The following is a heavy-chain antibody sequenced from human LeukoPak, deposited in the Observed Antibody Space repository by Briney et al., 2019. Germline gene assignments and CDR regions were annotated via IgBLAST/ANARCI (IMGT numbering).Heavy chain of an antibody. V-gene: IGHV3-9*01. D-gene: IGHD5-18*01. CDR1: GFTFDDYA. CDR3: AKDMSGYSYGPFDY. J-gene: IGHJ4*02. CDR2: ISWNSGSI. Sequence: GGSLRLSCAASGFTFDDYAMHWVRQAPGKGLEWVSGISWNSGSIGYADSVKGRFTISRDNAKNSLYLQMNSLRAEDTALYYCAKDMSGYSYGPFDYWGQGTLVTASS.